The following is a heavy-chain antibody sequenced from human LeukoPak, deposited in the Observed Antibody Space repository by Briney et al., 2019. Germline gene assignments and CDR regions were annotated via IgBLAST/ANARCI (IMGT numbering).Heavy chain of an antibody. D-gene: IGHD4/OR15-4a*01. V-gene: IGHV3-48*03. CDR3: ARRAGAYSHPYDY. CDR1: GFTFSSYE. J-gene: IGHJ4*02. Sequence: GGSLRLSCAASGFTFSSYEMNWVRQAPGKGLEGVSYISSSGSSSGRIIDYADSVKGRFTISRDNSKNTLYLQMNSLRAEDTAVYYCARRAGAYSHPYDYWGQGTLVTVSS. CDR2: ISSSGSSSGRII.